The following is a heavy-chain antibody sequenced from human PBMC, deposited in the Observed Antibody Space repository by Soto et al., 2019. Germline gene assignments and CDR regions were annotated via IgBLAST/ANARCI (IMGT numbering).Heavy chain of an antibody. V-gene: IGHV3-33*01. Sequence: QVQLVESGGGVVQPGRSLRLSCAASGFAFSSYGMHWVRQAPGEGLEWVTVIWSGGSDKYYADSVKGRFTISRDNSKNTLYLQMNSLRAEDTAVYYCARVYGSGTYPIDYWGQGTLVTVSS. CDR1: GFAFSSYG. D-gene: IGHD3-10*01. CDR2: IWSGGSDK. J-gene: IGHJ4*02. CDR3: ARVYGSGTYPIDY.